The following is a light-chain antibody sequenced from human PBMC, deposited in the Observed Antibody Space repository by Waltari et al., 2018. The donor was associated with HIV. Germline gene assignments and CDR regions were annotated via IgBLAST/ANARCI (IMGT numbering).Light chain of an antibody. CDR2: DNI. Sequence: QPVLTQPPSVSGAPGLGVTVSCTGSGSNIGAGYDVHWYQQLPGTAPKLLIYDNINRPSGVPDRFSASKSGTSASLAITGLQPEDEADYYCQSYDSSLSAWVFGGGTKLTVL. J-gene: IGLJ3*02. V-gene: IGLV1-40*01. CDR3: QSYDSSLSAWV. CDR1: GSNIGAGYD.